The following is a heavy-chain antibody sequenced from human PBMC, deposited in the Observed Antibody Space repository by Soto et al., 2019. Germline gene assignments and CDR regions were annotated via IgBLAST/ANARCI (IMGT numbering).Heavy chain of an antibody. CDR2: LKNDGSTT. CDR3: ARGEADSEAYGHDF. Sequence: EVQLVESGGGLVQPGGSLRLSCAVSGFTFSNFWMHWVRQAPGEGLVLVSRLKNDGSTTNYADFVKGRFTISRDNAKNTLHLQRNILGVEDTAVYYCARGEADSEAYGHDFWGQGTLVTVSS. CDR1: GFTFSNFW. V-gene: IGHV3-74*01. J-gene: IGHJ4*02. D-gene: IGHD3-16*01.